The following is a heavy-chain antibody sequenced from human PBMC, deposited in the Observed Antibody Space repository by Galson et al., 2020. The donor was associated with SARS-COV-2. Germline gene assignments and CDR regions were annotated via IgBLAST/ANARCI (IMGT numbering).Heavy chain of an antibody. CDR1: GGTITRSSYY. J-gene: IGHJ5*02. CDR2: ISYRRSN. CDR3: ARQELVLGYCSGGTCYSSTRDDFDP. V-gene: IGHV4-39*01. Sequence: SETLSLTCTVSGGTITRSSYYWGWIRQPPGKGLEWIGRISYRRSNYYNPSLTSRVTISVDTSNNQFSLKLFSVTAADTALYYCARQELVLGYCSGGTCYSSTRDDFDPWGQGTLVTVSS. D-gene: IGHD2-15*01.